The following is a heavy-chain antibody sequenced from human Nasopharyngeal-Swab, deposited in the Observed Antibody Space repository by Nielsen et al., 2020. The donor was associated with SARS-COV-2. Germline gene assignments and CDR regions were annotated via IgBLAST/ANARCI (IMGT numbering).Heavy chain of an antibody. CDR2: TRNKANSYST. Sequence: GGSLRLSCAASGFTFSDHYIDWVRQAPGKGLEWVGRTRNKANSYSTDFAASVKGRFTISRDDSKNSLYLQMNSLKTEDTAVYYCARDGTDGGFDIWGQRTMVTVSS. V-gene: IGHV3-72*01. D-gene: IGHD1-1*01. CDR3: ARDGTDGGFDI. J-gene: IGHJ3*02. CDR1: GFTFSDHY.